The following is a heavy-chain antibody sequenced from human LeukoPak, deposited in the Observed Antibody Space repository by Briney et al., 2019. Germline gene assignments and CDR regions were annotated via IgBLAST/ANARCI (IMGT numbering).Heavy chain of an antibody. CDR1: GGSFSGYY. D-gene: IGHD3-9*01. V-gene: IGHV4-34*01. J-gene: IGHJ6*03. CDR2: INHSGST. Sequence: SETLSLTCAVYGGSFSGYYWSWIRQPPGKGLEWIGEINHSGSTNYNPSLKSRVTISVDTSKNQFSLKLSSVTAADTAVYYCAREVTYYDILTGYYKKPVYYYYYMDVWGKGTTVTASS. CDR3: AREVTYYDILTGYYKKPVYYYYYMDV.